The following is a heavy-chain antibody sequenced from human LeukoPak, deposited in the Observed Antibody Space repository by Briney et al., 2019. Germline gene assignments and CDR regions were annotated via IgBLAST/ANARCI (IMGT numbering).Heavy chain of an antibody. CDR2: INHSGST. D-gene: IGHD6-13*01. CDR3: ARGSAIAAAGNYYYYGMDV. V-gene: IGHV4-34*01. Sequence: PSETLSLTCAVYGGSFSGYYWSWIRQPPGKGLEWIGEINHSGSTNYNPSLKSRVTISVDTSKNQFSLKLSSVTAADTAVYYCARGSAIAAAGNYYYYGMDVWGQGTTVTVSS. J-gene: IGHJ6*02. CDR1: GGSFSGYY.